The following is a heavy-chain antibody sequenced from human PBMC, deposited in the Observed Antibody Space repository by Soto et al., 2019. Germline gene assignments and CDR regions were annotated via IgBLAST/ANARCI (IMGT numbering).Heavy chain of an antibody. V-gene: IGHV4-31*03. Sequence: SETLSLTCTVSCGSISSGGYYWSWIRQHPGKGLEWIGYIYYSGSTYYNPSLKSRVTISVDTSKNQFSLKLSSVTAADTAVYYCARAAATMVRGNWFDPWGQGTLVTVSS. J-gene: IGHJ5*02. CDR3: ARAAATMVRGNWFDP. D-gene: IGHD3-10*01. CDR2: IYYSGST. CDR1: CGSISSGGYY.